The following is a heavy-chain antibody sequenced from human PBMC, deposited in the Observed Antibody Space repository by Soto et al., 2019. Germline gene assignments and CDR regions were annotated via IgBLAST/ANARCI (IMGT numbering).Heavy chain of an antibody. CDR2: ISGGGGQT. CDR1: GFTFSSYA. J-gene: IGHJ4*02. CDR3: ATSMLGAKSCDM. V-gene: IGHV3-23*01. Sequence: GGSLRLSCVDSGFTFSSYAMSWVRQAPGKGLQWVSLISGGGGQTYYADSVKGRFTISRDNAKNTLFLQMNSLRAEDTAVYFSATSMLGAKSCDMWGRGALVTVSS. D-gene: IGHD1-26*01.